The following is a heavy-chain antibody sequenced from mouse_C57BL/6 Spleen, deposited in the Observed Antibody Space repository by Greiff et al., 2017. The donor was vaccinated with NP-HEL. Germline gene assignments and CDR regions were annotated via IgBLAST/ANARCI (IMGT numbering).Heavy chain of an antibody. D-gene: IGHD2-12*01. CDR3: ARGSYFAWLAY. V-gene: IGHV1-52*01. Sequence: VQLQQPGAELVRPGSSVKLSCKASGYTFTSYWMHWVKQRPIQGLEWIGNINPSDSETHYNQKFKDKATLTVDKSSSTAYMQLSSLTSEDFAVYSGARGSYFAWLAYWGQGTLVTVSA. J-gene: IGHJ3*01. CDR2: INPSDSET. CDR1: GYTFTSYW.